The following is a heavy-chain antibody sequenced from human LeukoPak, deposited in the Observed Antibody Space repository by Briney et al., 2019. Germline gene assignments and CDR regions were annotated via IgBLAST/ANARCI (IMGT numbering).Heavy chain of an antibody. D-gene: IGHD3-16*01. Sequence: GGSLRLSCAGSGFPFSSYPISWVRQPPGKGLEWVSAITASGDSTYSADSVKGRFTISRDNSKNTLYLQMNSLRAEDTAVYYCARDSDGDYVDYWGQGTLVTVSS. CDR2: ITASGDST. V-gene: IGHV3-23*01. J-gene: IGHJ4*02. CDR1: GFPFSSYP. CDR3: ARDSDGDYVDY.